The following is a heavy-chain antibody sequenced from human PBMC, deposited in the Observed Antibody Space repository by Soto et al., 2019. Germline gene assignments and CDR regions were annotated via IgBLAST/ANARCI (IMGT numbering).Heavy chain of an antibody. CDR1: GYTFTSYG. Sequence: QVQLVQSGAEVKKPGASVKVSCKASGYTFTSYGISWVRQAPGQGLEWMGWISAYNGNTNYAQKLQGRVTMTRDTSTITADMELRSLRSDDTAVYYCARVGLSYYDSTVWFDYWGQGTLVTVSS. D-gene: IGHD3-22*01. CDR2: ISAYNGNT. V-gene: IGHV1-18*01. CDR3: ARVGLSYYDSTVWFDY. J-gene: IGHJ4*02.